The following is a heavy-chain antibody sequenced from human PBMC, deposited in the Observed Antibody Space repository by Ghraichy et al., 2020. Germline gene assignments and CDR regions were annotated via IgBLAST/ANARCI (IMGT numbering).Heavy chain of an antibody. V-gene: IGHV3-53*04. Sequence: GGSLRLSCAASGFTVSSNYMSWVRQAPGKGLEWVSVIYSGGSTYYADSVKGRFTISRHNSKNTLYLQMNSLRAEDTAVYYCASRSRWPQRQGGYWGQGTLVTVSS. CDR3: ASRSRWPQRQGGY. CDR2: IYSGGST. D-gene: IGHD5-24*01. J-gene: IGHJ4*02. CDR1: GFTVSSNY.